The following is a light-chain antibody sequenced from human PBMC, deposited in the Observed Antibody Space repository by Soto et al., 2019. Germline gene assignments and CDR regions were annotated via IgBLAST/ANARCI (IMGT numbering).Light chain of an antibody. CDR2: EVS. CDR3: MQATQPLLT. CDR1: QSLLHSDGKTY. Sequence: DIVMTQAPLSLPVTPGQPASISCKSSQSLLHSDGKTYLSWYLQKPGQPPQLLMYEVSIRFSGVPDRFRGSGSGTDFTLSISRMEAADVGIYYCMQATQPLLTFGGGTKVDIK. V-gene: IGKV2-29*03. J-gene: IGKJ4*01.